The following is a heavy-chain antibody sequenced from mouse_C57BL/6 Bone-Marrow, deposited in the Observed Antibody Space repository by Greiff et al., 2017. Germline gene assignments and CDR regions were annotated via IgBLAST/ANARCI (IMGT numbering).Heavy chain of an antibody. CDR1: GYTFTEYT. CDR3: ARHEEVGRGGYFDY. V-gene: IGHV1-62-2*01. J-gene: IGHJ2*01. Sequence: VPVVESGAELVKPGASVKLSCKASGYTFTEYTIHWVKQRSGQGLEWIGWFYPGSGSIKYNEKFKDKATLTADKSSSTVYMELSRLTSEDSAVYFCARHEEVGRGGYFDYWGQGTTLTVSS. D-gene: IGHD1-1*01. CDR2: FYPGSGSI.